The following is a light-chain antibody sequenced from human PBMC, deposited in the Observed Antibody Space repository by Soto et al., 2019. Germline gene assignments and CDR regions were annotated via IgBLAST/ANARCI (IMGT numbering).Light chain of an antibody. CDR3: QHYNSYSEA. J-gene: IGKJ1*01. CDR1: QTISSW. Sequence: DIQMTQSPSTLSGSVGDRVTITCRASQTISSWLAWYQQKPGKAPKLLIYKASTLKSGVPSRFSGSGSGTEFTLTISSLQLDDFATHYCQHYNSYSEAFGQGSKV. CDR2: KAS. V-gene: IGKV1-5*03.